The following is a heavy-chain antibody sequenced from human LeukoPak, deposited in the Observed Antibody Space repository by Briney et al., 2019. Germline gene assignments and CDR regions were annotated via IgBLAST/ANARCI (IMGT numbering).Heavy chain of an antibody. CDR1: GFTFSDYY. J-gene: IGHJ4*02. V-gene: IGHV3-11*01. Sequence: GGSLRLSCAASGFTFSDYYMSWIRQAPGKGLEWVSYISSSGSTIYYADPVKGRFPISRDNAKNSLYLQMNSLRAEDTAVYYCARVEVRRTITMVRGVLVDYWGQGTLVTVSS. CDR2: ISSSGSTI. D-gene: IGHD3-10*01. CDR3: ARVEVRRTITMVRGVLVDY.